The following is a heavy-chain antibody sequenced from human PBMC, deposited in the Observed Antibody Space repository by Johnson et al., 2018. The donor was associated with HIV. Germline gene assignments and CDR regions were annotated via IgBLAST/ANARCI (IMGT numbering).Heavy chain of an antibody. CDR2: IKQDGSDK. CDR3: ARERWSTYYGAFDI. D-gene: IGHD3-3*01. V-gene: IGHV3-7*01. J-gene: IGHJ3*02. Sequence: VQLVESGGGLVQPGGSLRLSCVVSGFTFSRYWMSWVRQAPGKGLEWVANIKQDGSDKNYVDSVKGRFTISRDNAKNSLYLQMNSLRAEDTAVYYCARERWSTYYGAFDIWGQGTMVTVSS. CDR1: GFTFSRYW.